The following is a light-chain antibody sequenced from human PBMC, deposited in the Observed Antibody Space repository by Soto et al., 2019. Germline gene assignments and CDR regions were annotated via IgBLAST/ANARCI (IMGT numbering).Light chain of an antibody. J-gene: IGKJ4*01. CDR1: QSIGTW. CDR3: QQYNTYPLT. Sequence: DIQMTQSPSTLSASVGDRVTITCRASQSIGTWLVWYQQKPGKAPKLLIYKASSLEGGVPSRFSGSGSGTDFNITISSLQPDDFATYYCQQYNTYPLTFGGGTKVDIK. V-gene: IGKV1-5*03. CDR2: KAS.